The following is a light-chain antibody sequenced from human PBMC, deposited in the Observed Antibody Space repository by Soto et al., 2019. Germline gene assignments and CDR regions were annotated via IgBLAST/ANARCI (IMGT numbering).Light chain of an antibody. V-gene: IGKV1-33*01. Sequence: VEITYSPPSLSASVGDEVTITCRASQTIMTNLNWYQQKPGKAPKLLIYDASNLETGVPSRFSGSGSGTDFTFTISSLQRGDITTDYCQHYDNLRPAFAQGARLEIK. CDR3: QHYDNLRPA. CDR2: DAS. J-gene: IGKJ5*01. CDR1: QTIMTN.